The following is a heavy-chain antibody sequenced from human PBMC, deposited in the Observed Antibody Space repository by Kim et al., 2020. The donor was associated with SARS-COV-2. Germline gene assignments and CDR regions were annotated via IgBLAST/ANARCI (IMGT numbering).Heavy chain of an antibody. CDR2: IYSGGST. CDR1: GFTVSSNY. J-gene: IGHJ4*02. CDR3: ARVPLGCSSTSCHKV. D-gene: IGHD2-2*02. Sequence: GGSLRLSCAASGFTVSSNYMSWVRQAPGKGLEWVSVIYSGGSTYYADSVKGRFTISRDNSKNTLYLQMTSLRAEDTAVYYCARVPLGCSSTSCHKVWGQGTLVTVSS. V-gene: IGHV3-53*01.